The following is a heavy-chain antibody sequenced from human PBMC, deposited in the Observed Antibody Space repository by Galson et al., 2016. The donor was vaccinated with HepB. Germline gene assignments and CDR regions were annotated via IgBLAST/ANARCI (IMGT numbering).Heavy chain of an antibody. Sequence: SETLSLTCSVSGGSISNYYWSWIRQTAGKGLEWIGRLYGSGTTNYNPSLKSRVTMSVDRSKNQLSLLLTSVTAADTAVYYCARSGIPGPTDSTFVYYYYTVDVWGQGTTFTVSS. CDR2: LYGSGTT. CDR3: ARSGIPGPTDSTFVYYYYTVDV. V-gene: IGHV4-4*07. CDR1: GGSISNYY. D-gene: IGHD3-3*01. J-gene: IGHJ6*02.